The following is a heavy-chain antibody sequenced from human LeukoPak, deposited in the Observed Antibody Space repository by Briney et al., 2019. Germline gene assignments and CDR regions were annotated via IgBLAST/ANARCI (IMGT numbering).Heavy chain of an antibody. J-gene: IGHJ4*02. CDR3: ARSYYYGSGSYYDY. D-gene: IGHD3-10*01. CDR2: INHSGST. CDR1: GGSFSGYY. Sequence: SETLSLTCAVYGGSFSGYYWSWIRQPPGKGLEWIGEINHSGSTNYNPSLKSRVAISVDTSKNQFSLKLSSVTAADTAVYYCARSYYYGSGSYYDYWGQGTLVTVSS. V-gene: IGHV4-34*01.